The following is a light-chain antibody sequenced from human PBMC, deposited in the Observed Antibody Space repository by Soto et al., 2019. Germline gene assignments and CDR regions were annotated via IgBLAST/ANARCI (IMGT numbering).Light chain of an antibody. J-gene: IGKJ2*01. V-gene: IGKV3-20*01. CDR1: QSVSSSY. Sequence: DIVLTQSPGTLSLSPGERATLSCRASQSVSSSYLAWYQQKPGQAPRLLIYDSSTRATGIPDRFRGSGSGTDFTLTINRLDPEDFAVYYCQQYGTSVYTFGHGTKLEIK. CDR2: DSS. CDR3: QQYGTSVYT.